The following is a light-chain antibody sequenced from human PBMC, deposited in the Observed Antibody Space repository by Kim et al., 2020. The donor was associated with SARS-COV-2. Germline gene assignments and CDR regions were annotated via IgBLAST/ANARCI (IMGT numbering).Light chain of an antibody. J-gene: IGKJ4*01. CDR1: QSVSNSR. V-gene: IGKV3-20*01. Sequence: SPGERATLSRRASQSVSNSRLAWYQQKPGQAPRLLIYDASSRATGITDRFSGSGSGTDFTLTIIRLEPEDFAVYYCQQYGASSLTFGGGTKVDIK. CDR2: DAS. CDR3: QQYGASSLT.